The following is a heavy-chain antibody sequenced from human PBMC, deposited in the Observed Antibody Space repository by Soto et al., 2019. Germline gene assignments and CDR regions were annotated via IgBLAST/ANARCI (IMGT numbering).Heavy chain of an antibody. CDR3: AKGGSGNYLTYYYYYGMDV. D-gene: IGHD3-22*01. CDR1: GFSLSNNG. CDR2: ISYDGNNK. Sequence: LRLSCAASGFSLSNNGMHWVRQAPGKGLEWVAVISYDGNNKYYADSVKGRFTISRDNSKNTVYLEMNNLRAEDTAMYYCAKGGSGNYLTYYYYYGMDVWGQGTTVTVSS. V-gene: IGHV3-30*18. J-gene: IGHJ6*02.